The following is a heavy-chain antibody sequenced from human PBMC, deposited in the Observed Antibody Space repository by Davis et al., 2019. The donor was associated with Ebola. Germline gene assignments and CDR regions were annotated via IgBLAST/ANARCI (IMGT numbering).Heavy chain of an antibody. J-gene: IGHJ4*02. CDR1: GYTFTSYA. Sequence: AASVKVSCKASGYTFTSYAMHWVRQAPGQRLEWMGWINAGNGNTKYSQKFQGRVTITRDTSASTAYMELSSLRSEDTAVYYCARDFGMVQGGGFDYWGQGTLVTVSS. CDR2: INAGNGNT. V-gene: IGHV1-3*01. CDR3: ARDFGMVQGGGFDY. D-gene: IGHD3-10*01.